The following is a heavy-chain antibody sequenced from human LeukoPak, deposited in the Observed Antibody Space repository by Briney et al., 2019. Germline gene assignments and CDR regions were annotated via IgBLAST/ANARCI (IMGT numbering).Heavy chain of an antibody. CDR2: INPSGGST. V-gene: IGHV1-46*01. CDR1: GYTFTSYY. Sequence: ASVKVSCKASGYTFTSYYMHWVRQAPGQGLEWMGIINPSGGSTSYAQKFQGRVTMTRDMSTSTVYMELSSLRSEDTAVYYCARGRPDYYDSSGYYYLSYWGQGTLVTVSS. CDR3: ARGRPDYYDSSGYYYLSY. D-gene: IGHD3-22*01. J-gene: IGHJ4*02.